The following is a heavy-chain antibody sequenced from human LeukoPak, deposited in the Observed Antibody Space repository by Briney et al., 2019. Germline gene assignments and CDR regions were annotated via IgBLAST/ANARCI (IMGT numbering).Heavy chain of an antibody. D-gene: IGHD5-12*01. CDR1: GGSISSYY. J-gene: IGHJ6*02. CDR3: ASHVYSGSFDV. Sequence: PSETLSLTCTVSGGSISSYYWSWIRQPPGKGLEGIGYIYYSGSTNYNPSLTSRVTISVPQSKNRFSLKLSSVTDADTAVYYCASHVYSGSFDVWGQGTTVTVSS. V-gene: IGHV4-59*08. CDR2: IYYSGST.